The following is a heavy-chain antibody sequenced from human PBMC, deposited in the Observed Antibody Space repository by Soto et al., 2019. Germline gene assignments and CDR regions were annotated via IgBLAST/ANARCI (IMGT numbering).Heavy chain of an antibody. CDR3: ARGFPAEGGLYYYDT. V-gene: IGHV4-30-4*01. D-gene: IGHD3-22*01. CDR2: IYYSGST. J-gene: IGHJ5*02. Sequence: QVQLQESGPGLVKPSQTLSLTCTVSGGSISSGDYYWSWIRQPPGKGLEWIGYIYYSGSTYYNPSLKSRVTISVDTSKNQFSLKLSSVTAADTAVYYCARGFPAEGGLYYYDTWGQGTLVTVSS. CDR1: GGSISSGDYY.